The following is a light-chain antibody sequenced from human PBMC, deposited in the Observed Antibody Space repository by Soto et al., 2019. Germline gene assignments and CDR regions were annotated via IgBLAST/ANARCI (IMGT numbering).Light chain of an antibody. CDR1: QSIRNY. J-gene: IGKJ1*01. Sequence: DIQMTQSPSSVSASVGDRVNISCRASQSIRNYVSWYQQKPGTAPKLLIRAASTLQSGVPSRFSGSGSGTDFTLTISSLQIEDFATYFCQQTDSTPQTFGQGTNVEI. CDR2: AAS. CDR3: QQTDSTPQT. V-gene: IGKV1-39*01.